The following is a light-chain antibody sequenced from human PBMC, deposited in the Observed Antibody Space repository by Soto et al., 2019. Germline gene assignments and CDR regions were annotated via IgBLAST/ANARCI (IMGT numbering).Light chain of an antibody. CDR1: SSDVVAYGY. CDR2: EVS. V-gene: IGLV2-14*01. J-gene: IGLJ2*01. CDR3: SSYTTSSTVV. Sequence: QSALTQPASVSGSPGQSITISCTGTSSDVVAYGYVSWYQQHPGKAPKLMIYEVSSRPSGVSNRFSGSKSGNAASLTISGLQAEDEADYYCSSYTTSSTVVFGGGTKVTVL.